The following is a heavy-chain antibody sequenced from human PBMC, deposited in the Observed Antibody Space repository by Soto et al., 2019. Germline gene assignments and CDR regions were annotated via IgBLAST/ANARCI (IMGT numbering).Heavy chain of an antibody. Sequence: GGSPRLSCAASGFTFSSYAMHWFRQAPGKGLEWVAVISYDGSNKYYADSVKGRFTISRDNSKNTLYLQMNSLRAEDTAVYYFAALEPVTYRNYFCGKGNLVIVSS. CDR2: ISYDGSNK. J-gene: IGHJ4*02. CDR1: GFTFSSYA. D-gene: IGHD2-2*01. V-gene: IGHV3-30-3*01. CDR3: AALEPVTYRNYF.